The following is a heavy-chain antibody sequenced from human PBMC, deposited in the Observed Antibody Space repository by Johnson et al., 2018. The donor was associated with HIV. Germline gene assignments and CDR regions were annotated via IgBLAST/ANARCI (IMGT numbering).Heavy chain of an antibody. V-gene: IGHV3-9*01. CDR3: ATGGQLVGCFYYPFDI. Sequence: ELQLVESGGGLIQPGGSLRLSCAASGFTFDDYAMHGVRQAPGKGLEWVSGISWNSGSIGYADSVKGRLTISRDNAKNSLYLQMNSLRAGDTAGYYCATGGQLVGCFYYPFDIWGLGTMVTVSA. CDR1: GFTFDDYA. J-gene: IGHJ3*02. D-gene: IGHD1-26*01. CDR2: ISWNSGSI.